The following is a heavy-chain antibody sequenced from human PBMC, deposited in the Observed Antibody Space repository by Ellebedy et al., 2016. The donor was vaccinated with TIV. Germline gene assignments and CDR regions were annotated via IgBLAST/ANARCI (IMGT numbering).Heavy chain of an antibody. Sequence: GESLKISXAASGFTFSDYYMSWIRQAPGKGLEWVSYISSSGSTIYYADSVKGRFTISRDNAKNSLYLQMNSLRAEDTAVYYCARSLMITFGGVIAWGQGTLVTVSS. CDR1: GFTFSDYY. CDR3: ARSLMITFGGVIA. V-gene: IGHV3-11*04. J-gene: IGHJ5*02. CDR2: ISSSGSTI. D-gene: IGHD3-16*02.